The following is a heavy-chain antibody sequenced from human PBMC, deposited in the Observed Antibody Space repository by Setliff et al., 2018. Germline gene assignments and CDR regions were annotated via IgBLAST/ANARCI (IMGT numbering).Heavy chain of an antibody. V-gene: IGHV3-30*02. J-gene: IGHJ3*02. D-gene: IGHD3-16*01. CDR1: GFTFSSYG. CDR2: IRYDESDK. Sequence: GGSLSLSCAASGFTFSSYGMHWVRQAPGKGLEWLSYIRYDESDKYYIDSVRGRFTISRDNSKNTLYLQMNSLKTEDTAVYYCTRDLTDYDFYAFDIWGQGTMVTVSS. CDR3: TRDLTDYDFYAFDI.